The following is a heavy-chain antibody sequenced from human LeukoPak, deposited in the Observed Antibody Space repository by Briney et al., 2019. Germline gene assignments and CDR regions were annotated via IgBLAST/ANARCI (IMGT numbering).Heavy chain of an antibody. CDR1: GFTFSRFG. J-gene: IGHJ2*01. D-gene: IGHD4-23*01. CDR3: AKGYGGDFQWHFDL. V-gene: IGHV3-33*06. Sequence: QPGRSLRLSCVASGFTFSRFGMHWVRQAPGKGLEWVAVIWYDGTMKYYADSVKGRFTISRDNSKKTLFLHMNSLRPEDTAVYYCAKGYGGDFQWHFDLWGRGTLVTVSS. CDR2: IWYDGTMK.